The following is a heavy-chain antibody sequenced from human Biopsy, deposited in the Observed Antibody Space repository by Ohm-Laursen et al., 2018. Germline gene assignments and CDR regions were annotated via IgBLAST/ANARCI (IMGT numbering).Heavy chain of an antibody. J-gene: IGHJ6*02. D-gene: IGHD3-22*01. CDR1: GGSFSDYY. CDR2: INHSGRT. Sequence: GTLSLTCPVYGGSFSDYYWTWIRQTPGKGLEWIGEINHSGRTNYNPSLKSRVTISVDTSKNQFSLKVRSVTAADTAVYYCVRGVDYYDPYHYYALDVWGQGTTVTVSS. V-gene: IGHV4-34*01. CDR3: VRGVDYYDPYHYYALDV.